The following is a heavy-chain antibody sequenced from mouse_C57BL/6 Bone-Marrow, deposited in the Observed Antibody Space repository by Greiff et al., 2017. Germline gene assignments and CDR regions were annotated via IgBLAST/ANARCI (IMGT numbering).Heavy chain of an antibody. Sequence: QVQLQQPGAELVKPGASVKLSCKASGYTFTSYWMQWVKQRPGQGLEWIGEIDPSDSYTNYNQKFKGKATLTVDTSSSTAYMQLSSLTSEDSAVYYCARPTGNYAMDYWGQGTSVTVSS. V-gene: IGHV1-50*01. CDR1: GYTFTSYW. D-gene: IGHD4-1*01. CDR3: ARPTGNYAMDY. J-gene: IGHJ4*01. CDR2: IDPSDSYT.